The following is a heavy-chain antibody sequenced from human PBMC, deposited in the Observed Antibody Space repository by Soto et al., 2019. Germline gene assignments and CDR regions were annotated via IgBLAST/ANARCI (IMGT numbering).Heavy chain of an antibody. D-gene: IGHD5-18*01. J-gene: IGHJ5*02. CDR3: ARNRVDTAMVTRWFDP. CDR2: IYYSGST. CDR1: GVSISSSSYY. Sequence: SETLSLTCTVSGVSISSSSYYWGWIRQPPGKGLEWIGSIYYSGSTYYNPSLKSRVTISIDTSKNQFSLKLSSVAAADTAVYYCARNRVDTAMVTRWFDPWGQGTLVTVSS. V-gene: IGHV4-39*01.